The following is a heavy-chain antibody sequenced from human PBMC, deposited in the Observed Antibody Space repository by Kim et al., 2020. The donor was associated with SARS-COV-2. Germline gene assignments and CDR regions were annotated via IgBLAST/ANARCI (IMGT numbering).Heavy chain of an antibody. D-gene: IGHD6-13*01. J-gene: IGHJ6*02. CDR3: AKDPAAGTVYYYVMDV. CDR1: GFTFSNYG. CDR2: ITCDGSST. V-gene: IGHV3-30*18. Sequence: GGSLRLSCAASGFTFSNYGMHWVRQAPGRGLEWVAVITCDGSSTYYADSVKGRFTISRDNSKNTLYLQMNSLRAEDTAVYYCAKDPAAGTVYYYVMDVWGQGTTLTLPS.